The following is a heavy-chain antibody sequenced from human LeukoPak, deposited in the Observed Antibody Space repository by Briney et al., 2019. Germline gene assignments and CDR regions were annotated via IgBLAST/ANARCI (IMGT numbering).Heavy chain of an antibody. J-gene: IGHJ3*02. CDR2: LYFSGST. D-gene: IGHD6-13*01. V-gene: IGHV4-39*07. CDR1: GDSISRSSYY. Sequence: PSETLSLTCTVSGDSISRSSYYWAWVRQPPGKGLEWIGSLYFSGSTYYNASLKSRVTISVDTSKNQFSLKLSSVTAADTAVYYCARLGSSSWYRGDAFDIWGQGTMVTVSS. CDR3: ARLGSSSWYRGDAFDI.